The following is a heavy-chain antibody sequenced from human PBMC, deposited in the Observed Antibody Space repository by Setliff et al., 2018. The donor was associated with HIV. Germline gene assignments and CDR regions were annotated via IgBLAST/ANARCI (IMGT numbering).Heavy chain of an antibody. CDR2: IYHSGGT. CDR3: ARTMLRGVLALDS. D-gene: IGHD3-10*01. Sequence: SETLSLTCAVSGYSISSGYYWGWIRQPPGRGLEWIGNIYHSGGTHYNPSLRSRVTISVDTSKNHFSLKLSSVTAADTAVYYCARTMLRGVLALDSWGQGTVVTVSS. V-gene: IGHV4-38-2*01. J-gene: IGHJ4*02. CDR1: GYSISSGYY.